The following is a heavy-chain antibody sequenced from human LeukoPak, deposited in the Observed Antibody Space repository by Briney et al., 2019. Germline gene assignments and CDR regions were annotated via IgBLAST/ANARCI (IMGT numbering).Heavy chain of an antibody. CDR3: VGDQVDNVGWLT. CDR1: GFIFSTYT. D-gene: IGHD5-12*01. J-gene: IGHJ5*02. CDR2: INGDGRTT. V-gene: IGHV3-64D*06. Sequence: GGSLRLSCSASGFIFSTYTMYWVRQAPGKGLEFVSVINGDGRTTYYADSVKGRFTISRVNSKNTLYLQMNSLRAEDTAVYYCVGDQVDNVGWLTWGQGTRVTVSS.